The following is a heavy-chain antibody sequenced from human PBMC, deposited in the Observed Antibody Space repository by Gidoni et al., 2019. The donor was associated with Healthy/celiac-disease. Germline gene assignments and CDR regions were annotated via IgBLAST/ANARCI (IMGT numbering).Heavy chain of an antibody. V-gene: IGHV3-23*01. CDR2: ISGSGGST. CDR3: ANQGGRMGY. J-gene: IGHJ4*02. CDR1: GFTFSSYA. Sequence: EVELLESGGGLVQPGGSLRLSCAASGFTFSSYAMSWVRQAPGKGLEWVSSISGSGGSTYYSDSVKGRFTISRDNSKNTLYLQMNSLRAEDTVVYYCANQGGRMGYWGQGTLVTVSS. D-gene: IGHD1-26*01.